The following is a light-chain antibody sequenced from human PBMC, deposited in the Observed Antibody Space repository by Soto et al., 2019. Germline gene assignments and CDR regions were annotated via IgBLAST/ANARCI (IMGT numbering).Light chain of an antibody. Sequence: QSALTQPASVSGSPGKSITISCTGTSSDVGGYNYVSWYQQHPAKAPKLMIYEVSNRPSGVSHRFSGSKSGNTASPTISGLQAEDEADYYCFSYTTSSTLVFGGGTKLTVL. CDR3: FSYTTSSTLV. CDR2: EVS. CDR1: SSDVGGYNY. J-gene: IGLJ3*02. V-gene: IGLV2-14*01.